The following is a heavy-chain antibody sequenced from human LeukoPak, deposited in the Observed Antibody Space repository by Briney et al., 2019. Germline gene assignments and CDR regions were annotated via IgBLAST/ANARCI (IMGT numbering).Heavy chain of an antibody. J-gene: IGHJ4*02. CDR2: INSGGSST. D-gene: IGHD6-19*01. Sequence: GGSLRLSCAASGFTFSSYWMHWVRQAPGKGLVWVSRINSGGSSTSYADSVKGRFTISRDNAKNTLYLQMNSLRAEDTAVYYCARDQEVYSSGYPFFDYWGQGTLVTVSS. CDR1: GFTFSSYW. V-gene: IGHV3-74*01. CDR3: ARDQEVYSSGYPFFDY.